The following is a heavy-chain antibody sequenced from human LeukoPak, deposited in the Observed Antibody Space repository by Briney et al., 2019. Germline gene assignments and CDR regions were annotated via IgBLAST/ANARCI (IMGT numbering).Heavy chain of an antibody. V-gene: IGHV1-2*02. CDR2: INPNSDYK. D-gene: IGHD2-15*01. CDR1: GYPFTTYY. Sequence: GASVKVSCKTSGYPFTTYYMHWVRQAPGQGLEWMGWINPNSDYKHYAQKFQGRLTLTRDTSLSTAYMELSTLRSDDTAVYYCARAGGYCGRISCPYYFDYWGQGSLVAVSS. CDR3: ARAGGYCGRISCPYYFDY. J-gene: IGHJ4*02.